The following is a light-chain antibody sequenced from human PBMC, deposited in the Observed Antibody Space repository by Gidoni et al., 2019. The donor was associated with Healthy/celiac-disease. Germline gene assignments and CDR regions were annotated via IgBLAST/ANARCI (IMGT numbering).Light chain of an antibody. J-gene: IGKJ5*01. V-gene: IGKV4-1*01. CDR2: WAS. CDR3: QQYYSTPIT. CDR1: QSVLSSSNNKNY. Sequence: DIVMTQSPDSLAVSLGERATINCKSSQSVLSSSNNKNYLAWYQQKPGQPPKLLISWASTRESGVPDRFSGSGSGTDFTLTISSLQAEDVAVYYCQQYYSTPITFGQGTRLEIQ.